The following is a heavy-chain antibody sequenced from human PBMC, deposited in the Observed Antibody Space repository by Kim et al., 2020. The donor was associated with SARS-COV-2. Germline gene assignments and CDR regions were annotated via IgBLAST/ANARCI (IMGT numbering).Heavy chain of an antibody. CDR3: ARDQAPTKRGYYYDSSGPGAFDI. Sequence: SETLSLTCTVSGGSISSYYWSWIRQPPGKGLEWIGYIYYSGSTNYNPSLKSRVTISVDTSKNQFSLKLSSVTAADTAVYYCARDQAPTKRGYYYDSSGPGAFDIWGQGTMVTVSS. CDR1: GGSISSYY. V-gene: IGHV4-59*13. J-gene: IGHJ3*02. CDR2: IYYSGST. D-gene: IGHD3-22*01.